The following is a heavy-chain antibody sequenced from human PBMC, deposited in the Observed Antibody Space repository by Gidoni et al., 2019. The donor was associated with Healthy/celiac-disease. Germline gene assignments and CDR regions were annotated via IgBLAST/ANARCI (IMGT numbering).Heavy chain of an antibody. CDR1: GCSISSSSYY. D-gene: IGHD3-22*01. J-gene: IGHJ4*02. CDR2: IYYSGST. V-gene: IGHV4-39*01. Sequence: QLQLQESGPVLVKPSATLSLTCTLSGCSISSSSYYWGWIRQPPGKGLEWIGSIYYSGSTYYNPSLKSRVTISVDTSKNQFSLKLSSVTAADTAVYYCARHYYDSSGYSFDYWGQGTLVTVSS. CDR3: ARHYYDSSGYSFDY.